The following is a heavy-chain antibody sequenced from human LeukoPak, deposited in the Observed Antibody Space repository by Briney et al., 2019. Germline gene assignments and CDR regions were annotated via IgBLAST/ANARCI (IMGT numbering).Heavy chain of an antibody. Sequence: PGGSLRLSCAASGFTVSSNYMSWVRQAPGKGLEWVSAVYSGGSTYYADSVKGRFTISRDNSKNTLYLQMNSLRAEDTAVYYCASSYDTLYYFDYWGQGTLVTVSS. V-gene: IGHV3-53*01. CDR1: GFTVSSNY. CDR2: VYSGGST. D-gene: IGHD3-9*01. CDR3: ASSYDTLYYFDY. J-gene: IGHJ4*02.